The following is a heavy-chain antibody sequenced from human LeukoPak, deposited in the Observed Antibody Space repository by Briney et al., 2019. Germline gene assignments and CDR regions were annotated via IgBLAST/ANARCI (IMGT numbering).Heavy chain of an antibody. CDR3: ARGGLHCSSTSCLLNWFDP. D-gene: IGHD2-2*01. Sequence: GGSLRLSCAASGLTFSSYAMHWVRQAPGKGLEWVAVISYDGSNKYYADSVKGRFTISRDNSKNTLYLQMNSLRAEDTAVYYCARGGLHCSSTSCLLNWFDPWGQGTLVTVSS. CDR2: ISYDGSNK. V-gene: IGHV3-30*04. CDR1: GLTFSSYA. J-gene: IGHJ5*02.